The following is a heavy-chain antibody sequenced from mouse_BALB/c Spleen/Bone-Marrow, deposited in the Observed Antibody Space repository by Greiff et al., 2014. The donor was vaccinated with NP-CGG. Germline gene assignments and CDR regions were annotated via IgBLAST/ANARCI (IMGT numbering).Heavy chain of an antibody. V-gene: IGHV5-6*02. J-gene: IGHJ4*01. CDR1: GFTFSNYG. CDR2: ISSGGSYT. CDR3: ARRDGGPMDY. Sequence: EVKLMESGGDLVKPGGSLKLSRAASGFTFSNYGMSWVRQTPDKRLEWVATISSGGSYTYYPDSVKGRFTISRDNAKNTLYLQMSSLKSEDTAMYYCARRDGGPMDYWGQGTSVTVSS. D-gene: IGHD2-3*01.